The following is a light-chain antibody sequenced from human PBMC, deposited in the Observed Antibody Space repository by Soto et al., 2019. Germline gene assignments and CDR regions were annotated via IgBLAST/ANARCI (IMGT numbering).Light chain of an antibody. CDR2: GAS. Sequence: EIVLTQSPGILSLSPGEGATLSCRASQSLAANYLAWYQQKPGQAPSLLISGASSRATGIPDRFSGSGSGTDFTLTISRLEPEDSAVYHCHQYVTSPTFGPGTKVEIK. V-gene: IGKV3-20*01. J-gene: IGKJ3*01. CDR1: QSLAANY. CDR3: HQYVTSPT.